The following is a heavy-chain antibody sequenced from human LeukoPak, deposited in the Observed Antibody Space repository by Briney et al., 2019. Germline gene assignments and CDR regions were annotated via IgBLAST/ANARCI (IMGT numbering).Heavy chain of an antibody. D-gene: IGHD6-13*01. CDR3: AKRGLAAALFR. J-gene: IGHJ4*02. CDR2: ISSSGSTI. CDR1: GFTFSSYE. V-gene: IGHV3-48*03. Sequence: GGSLRLSCAASGFTFSSYEMNWVRQAPGKGLEWVSYISSSGSTIHYADSVKGRFTISRDNAKNTLYLQMNRLRAEDTAVYYCAKRGLAAALFRWGQGTLVAVSS.